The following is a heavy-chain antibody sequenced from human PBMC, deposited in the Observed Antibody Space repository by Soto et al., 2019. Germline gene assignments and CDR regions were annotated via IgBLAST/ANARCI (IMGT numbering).Heavy chain of an antibody. Sequence: ASVKVSCKASGYTFTSYGISWVRQAPGQGLEWMGWISAYNGNTNYAQKLQGRATMTTDTSTNTAYMELRSLRSDDTAVYYCASASATGWYFDLWGRGTLVTVSS. CDR3: ASASATGWYFDL. V-gene: IGHV1-18*01. D-gene: IGHD2-15*01. CDR1: GYTFTSYG. J-gene: IGHJ2*01. CDR2: ISAYNGNT.